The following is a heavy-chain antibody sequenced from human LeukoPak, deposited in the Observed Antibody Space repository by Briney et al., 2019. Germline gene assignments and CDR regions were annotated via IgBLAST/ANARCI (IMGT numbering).Heavy chain of an antibody. J-gene: IGHJ4*02. V-gene: IGHV3-30*18. CDR3: AKQGGGSGWYLSY. D-gene: IGHD6-19*01. Sequence: GRSLRLSCAASRFTFSSFGMHWVRQAPGKGLEWVAVISYDGRNKYYADSVEGRFTISRDNSKNTLYLQMNSLRAEDTAVYYCAKQGGGSGWYLSYWGQGTLVTVSS. CDR1: RFTFSSFG. CDR2: ISYDGRNK.